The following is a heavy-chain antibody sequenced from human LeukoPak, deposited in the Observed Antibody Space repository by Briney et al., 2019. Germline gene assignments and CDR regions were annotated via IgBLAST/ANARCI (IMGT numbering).Heavy chain of an antibody. CDR1: GGSFSGYY. J-gene: IGHJ5*02. V-gene: IGHV4-34*01. CDR2: INHSGST. CDR3: ASYYDSSETKRTNNWFDP. D-gene: IGHD3-22*01. Sequence: PSETLSLTCAVYGGSFSGYYWSWIGQPPGKGLEWIGEINHSGSTNYNPSLKSRVTISVDTSKNQFSLKLSSVTAADTAVYYCASYYDSSETKRTNNWFDPWGQGTLVTVSS.